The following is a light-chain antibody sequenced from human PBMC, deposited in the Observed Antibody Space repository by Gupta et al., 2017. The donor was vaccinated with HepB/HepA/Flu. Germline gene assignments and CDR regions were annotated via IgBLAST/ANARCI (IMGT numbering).Light chain of an antibody. CDR1: SSDVGSYNL. CDR3: CSYAGSVV. Sequence: QSALTQPASVYGSPGQSITIPCTGTSSDVGSYNLVSWYQQHPGKAPKLMIYEASKRPSGVSNRFSGSKSGNTASLTISGLQAEDEADYYCCSYAGSVVFGGGTKLTVL. J-gene: IGLJ2*01. CDR2: EAS. V-gene: IGLV2-23*01.